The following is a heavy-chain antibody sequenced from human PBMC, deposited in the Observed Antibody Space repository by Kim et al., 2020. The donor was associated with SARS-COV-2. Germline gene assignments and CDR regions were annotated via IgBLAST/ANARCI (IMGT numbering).Heavy chain of an antibody. J-gene: IGHJ4*02. CDR3: ASYYYGSGSYFDY. D-gene: IGHD3-10*01. V-gene: IGHV4-59*01. Sequence: YNPSLKSRVPISVDTSKNQFSLKLSSVTAADTAVDYCASYYYGSGSYFDYWGQGTLVTVSS.